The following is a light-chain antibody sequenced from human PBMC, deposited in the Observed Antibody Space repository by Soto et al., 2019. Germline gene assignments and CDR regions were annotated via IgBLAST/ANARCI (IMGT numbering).Light chain of an antibody. CDR3: QHRTNWPPFT. CDR2: DAS. Sequence: EIVLTQSPATLSLSPGERATLSCRASQSVGTYLAWYQQKPGQAPRLLIYDASNRATGIPARFSGSGSGTDFPLTISSLESEDCAVYYCQHRTNWPPFTFGPGTKVDIK. V-gene: IGKV3-11*01. CDR1: QSVGTY. J-gene: IGKJ3*01.